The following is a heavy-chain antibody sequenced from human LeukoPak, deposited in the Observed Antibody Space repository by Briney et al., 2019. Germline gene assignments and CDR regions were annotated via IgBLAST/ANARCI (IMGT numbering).Heavy chain of an antibody. CDR1: GYSISSGYF. Sequence: SETLSLTCTVSGYSISSGYFWGWVRQPPGKGLEWIGNIYHSGSTYYNPSLKSRVTISVDTSKNQFSLKLSSVTAADTAVYYCARTLYSSGWCPFDYWGQGTLVTVSS. D-gene: IGHD6-19*01. CDR3: ARTLYSSGWCPFDY. CDR2: IYHSGST. V-gene: IGHV4-38-2*02. J-gene: IGHJ4*02.